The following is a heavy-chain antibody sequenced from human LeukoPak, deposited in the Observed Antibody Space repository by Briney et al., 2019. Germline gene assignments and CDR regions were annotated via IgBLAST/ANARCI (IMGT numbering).Heavy chain of an antibody. J-gene: IGHJ5*02. D-gene: IGHD5-24*01. V-gene: IGHV3-21*01. CDR2: ISPWSDYI. CDR3: ARGGDGYNS. Sequence: GGSLRLSCAASGFDFSSYSMNWVRQAPGKGLEWVSAISPWSDYIYYVDSVKGRFTISRDYAKNSLYLQMNSLRAEDTAVYYCARGGDGYNSWGQGTLVTVSS. CDR1: GFDFSSYS.